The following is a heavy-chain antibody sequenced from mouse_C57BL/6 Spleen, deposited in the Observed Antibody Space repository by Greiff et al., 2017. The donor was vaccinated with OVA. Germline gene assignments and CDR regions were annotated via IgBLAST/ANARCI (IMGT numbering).Heavy chain of an antibody. CDR1: GYTFTSYW. CDR3: ARWWGNWDVSMDY. D-gene: IGHD4-1*01. CDR2: IDPSDSYT. V-gene: IGHV1-69*01. Sequence: QVQLQQPGAALVMPGASVQLSCKASGYTFTSYWLHWVQQRPGQGLEWIGEIDPSDSYTNYNQKFKGKSTLTVDKSSSTAYMQLRRLTSEDSAVYYWARWWGNWDVSMDYWGQGTSVTVSS. J-gene: IGHJ4*01.